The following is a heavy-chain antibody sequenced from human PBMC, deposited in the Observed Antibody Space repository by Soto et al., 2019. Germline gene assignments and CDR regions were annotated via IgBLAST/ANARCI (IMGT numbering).Heavy chain of an antibody. CDR1: GGSFSGYY. V-gene: IGHV4-34*01. CDR3: ARGQATYYDYIWGSYRYTPHYYYYMDV. J-gene: IGHJ6*03. D-gene: IGHD3-16*02. CDR2: INHSGST. Sequence: PSETLSLTCAVYGGSFSGYYWSWIRQPPGKGLEWIGEINHSGSTNYNPSLKSRVTISVDTSKNQFSLKLSSVTAADTAVYYCARGQATYYDYIWGSYRYTPHYYYYMDVWGKGTTVTVSS.